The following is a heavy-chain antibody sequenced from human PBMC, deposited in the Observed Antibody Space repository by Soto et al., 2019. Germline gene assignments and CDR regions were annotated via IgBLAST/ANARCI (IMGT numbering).Heavy chain of an antibody. D-gene: IGHD6-6*01. V-gene: IGHV3-7*03. CDR1: GFTFSAYW. CDR3: ARDLYSISSVFDH. CDR2: IKQEGSEK. J-gene: IGHJ4*02. Sequence: GGSLRLSCAASGFTFSAYWMSWVRQAPGKGLEWVANIKQEGSEKYYVDSVKGRFTISRDNAKNSLYLQMNSLRVEDTAVYYCARDLYSISSVFDHWGQGTLVTVSS.